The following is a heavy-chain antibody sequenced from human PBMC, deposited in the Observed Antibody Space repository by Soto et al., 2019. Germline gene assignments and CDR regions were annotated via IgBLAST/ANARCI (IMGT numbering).Heavy chain of an antibody. CDR3: GRGGCTSTSCLDY. V-gene: IGHV3-72*01. J-gene: IGHJ4*02. Sequence: EVQLGESGGGLVQPGGSLRLSCAASGFTFSHNYMHWVRQAPWEGLEWVGLILHNANSYTTEYAASVKGRFTISRDDSDNSLFLQMNSVKSEYMAVYYCGRGGCTSTSCLDYCGQGPLVTVSS. CDR1: GFTFSHNY. CDR2: ILHNANSYTT. D-gene: IGHD2-2*01.